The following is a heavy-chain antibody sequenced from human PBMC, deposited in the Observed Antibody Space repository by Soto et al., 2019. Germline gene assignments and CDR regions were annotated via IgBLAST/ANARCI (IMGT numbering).Heavy chain of an antibody. D-gene: IGHD6-19*01. CDR1: GGTFSYYS. CDR2: INPNLSKT. J-gene: IGHJ4*02. CDR3: ARGDSSGPG. Sequence: ASVKVSCKASGGTFSYYSFNWVRQATGQGLEWMGRINPNLSKTGYAQKFQGRVTMTANTSMSTAYMELSSLRSEDTAVYYCARGDSSGPGWGQGTLVTVSS. V-gene: IGHV1-8*02.